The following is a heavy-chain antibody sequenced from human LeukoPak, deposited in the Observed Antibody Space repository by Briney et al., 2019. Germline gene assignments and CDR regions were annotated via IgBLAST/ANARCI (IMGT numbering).Heavy chain of an antibody. CDR3: ARDPAFDI. CDR1: GFSFSSYW. V-gene: IGHV3-7*03. Sequence: GGSLRLSCAASGFSFSSYWLSWVRQAPGKGLEWVANIKSNGRETYYEDSVRGRFTISRDNSKNTLYLQMNSLRAEDTAVYYCARDPAFDIWGQGTMVTVSS. CDR2: IKSNGRET. J-gene: IGHJ3*02.